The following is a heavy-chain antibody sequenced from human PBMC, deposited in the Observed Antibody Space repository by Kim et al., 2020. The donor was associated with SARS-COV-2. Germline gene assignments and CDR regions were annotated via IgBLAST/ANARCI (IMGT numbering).Heavy chain of an antibody. Sequence: SETLSLTCAVSGDSISTSNWSSCVLQAPGKGLEWIGEIYHSGNTNYNPSLHSRVSISVDTSKNQFSLKLNSVTAADTPVYYCARLRTDTVSYFPFDYWG. J-gene: IGHJ4*01. V-gene: IGHV4-4*02. CDR3: ARLRTDTVSYFPFDY. CDR1: GDSISTSNW. D-gene: IGHD1-26*01. CDR2: IYHSGNT.